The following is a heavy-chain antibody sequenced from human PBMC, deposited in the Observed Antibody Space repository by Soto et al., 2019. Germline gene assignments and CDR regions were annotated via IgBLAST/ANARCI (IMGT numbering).Heavy chain of an antibody. CDR2: ISYDGSNK. J-gene: IGHJ4*02. V-gene: IGHV3-30*18. Sequence: QVQLVESGGGVVQPGRSLRLSCAASVFTFSSYGMHWVRQAPGKGLEWVAVISYDGSNKYYADSVKGRFTISRDNSKNTLYLQMNSLRAEDTAVYYCAKDPRGYSYGYSDYWGQGTLVTVSS. D-gene: IGHD5-18*01. CDR3: AKDPRGYSYGYSDY. CDR1: VFTFSSYG.